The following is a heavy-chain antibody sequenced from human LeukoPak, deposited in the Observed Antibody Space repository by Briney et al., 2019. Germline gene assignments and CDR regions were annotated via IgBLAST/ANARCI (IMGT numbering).Heavy chain of an antibody. CDR1: GGSFSGYY. CDR2: INHSGST. D-gene: IGHD3-22*01. CDR3: ARVGWYYDSIGYYHRKPRKYYFDY. J-gene: IGHJ4*02. Sequence: PSETLSLTCAVYGGSFSGYYWSWIRQPPGKGLEWIGEINHSGSTNYNPSLKSRVTISVDTSKNQFSLKLSSVTAADTAVYYCARVGWYYDSIGYYHRKPRKYYFDYWGQGTLVTVSS. V-gene: IGHV4-34*01.